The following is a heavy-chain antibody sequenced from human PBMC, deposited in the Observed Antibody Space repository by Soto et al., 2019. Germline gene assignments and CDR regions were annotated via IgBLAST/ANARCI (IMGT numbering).Heavy chain of an antibody. CDR2: IYYSGST. CDR3: ARARKDILTGYYQLADAFDI. Sequence: SETLSLTCTVSGGSISSYYWSWIRQPPGKGLEWIGYIYYSGSTNYNPSLKSRVTISVDTSKNQFSLKLSSVTAADTAVYYCARARKDILTGYYQLADAFDIWGQGTMVTVSS. D-gene: IGHD3-9*01. CDR1: GGSISSYY. V-gene: IGHV4-59*01. J-gene: IGHJ3*02.